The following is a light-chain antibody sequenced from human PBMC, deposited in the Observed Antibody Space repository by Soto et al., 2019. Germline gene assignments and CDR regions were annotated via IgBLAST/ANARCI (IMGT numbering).Light chain of an antibody. J-gene: IGLJ2*01. Sequence: QSVLTQPPSVSGAPGQRVTISCTGSSSNIGAGYDVHWYQQLPGTAPKLLIYGNSNRPSGVPDRFSGSKSGTSASLAITGLQAEDEADYYCQSYDSSLSGLHVVFGGGTKLTLL. CDR1: SSNIGAGYD. CDR2: GNS. V-gene: IGLV1-40*01. CDR3: QSYDSSLSGLHVV.